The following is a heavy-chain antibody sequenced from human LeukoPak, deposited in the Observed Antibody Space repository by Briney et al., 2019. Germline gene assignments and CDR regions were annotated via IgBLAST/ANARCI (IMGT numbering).Heavy chain of an antibody. J-gene: IGHJ4*02. D-gene: IGHD2-2*01. CDR1: GVSISSSSNY. Sequence: SETLSLTCTVSGVSISSSSNYWGRIRQPPGKGLEWIGSIYYSGSTYYNPSLKSRVTISVDTSKNQFSLKLSSVTAADTAVYYCARIKYQTVVYWGQGTLVTVSS. CDR2: IYYSGST. CDR3: ARIKYQTVVY. V-gene: IGHV4-39*07.